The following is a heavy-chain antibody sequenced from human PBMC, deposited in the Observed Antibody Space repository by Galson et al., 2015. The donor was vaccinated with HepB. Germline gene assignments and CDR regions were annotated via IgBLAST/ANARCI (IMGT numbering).Heavy chain of an antibody. V-gene: IGHV3-7*05. J-gene: IGHJ4*02. D-gene: IGHD6-19*01. Sequence: SLRLSCAASGFTFNAHWMNWVRQAPGKGLEWVANIKEDGSEKNYVDSVKGRFTIARDNAKNSLYLQMNSLRAEDTAVYYCVREHNSGWYLDHWGQGTLVTVSS. CDR1: GFTFNAHW. CDR3: VREHNSGWYLDH. CDR2: IKEDGSEK.